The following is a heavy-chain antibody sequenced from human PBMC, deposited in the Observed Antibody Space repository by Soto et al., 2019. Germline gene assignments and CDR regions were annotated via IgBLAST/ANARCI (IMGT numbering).Heavy chain of an antibody. CDR1: GYTFTNYA. Sequence: VQLLQSGGEVRKPGASVKVSCKTSGYTFTNYAINWVRQAPGQGLQWMGWISAYSGDTKYAQRFQDRLTVTTDPSTTTASMELRSLRSDHTAVYYCARDGRAFSIFGETMDVWGQGTTVTVSS. J-gene: IGHJ6*02. D-gene: IGHD3-3*01. CDR2: ISAYSGDT. V-gene: IGHV1-18*01. CDR3: ARDGRAFSIFGETMDV.